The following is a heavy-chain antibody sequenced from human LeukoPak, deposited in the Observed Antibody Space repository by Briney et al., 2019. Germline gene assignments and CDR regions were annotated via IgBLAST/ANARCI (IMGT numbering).Heavy chain of an antibody. CDR3: ARRDLTGIDY. J-gene: IGHJ4*02. Sequence: SSETLSLTCAVYGGSFSGYYWSWIRQPPGKGLEWIGEINHSGSTNYNPSLKSRVTISVDTSKNQFSLKLSSVTAADTAVYYCARRDLTGIDYWGQGTLVTVSS. D-gene: IGHD7-27*01. V-gene: IGHV4-34*01. CDR2: INHSGST. CDR1: GGSFSGYY.